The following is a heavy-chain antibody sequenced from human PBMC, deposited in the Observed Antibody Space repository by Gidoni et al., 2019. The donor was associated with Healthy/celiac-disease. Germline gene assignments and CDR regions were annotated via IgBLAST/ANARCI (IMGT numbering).Heavy chain of an antibody. V-gene: IGHV3-48*02. Sequence: EVQLVESGGGLVQPGGSLRLSCAASGFTSSSYSMTWVRQAPGKGLEWVSYISSSSSTIYYADSVKGRFTISRDNAKNSLYLQMNSLRDEDTAVYYCARGTIAGSYYGSWGQGTLVTVSS. CDR3: ARGTIAGSYYGS. D-gene: IGHD1-26*01. CDR1: GFTSSSYS. CDR2: ISSSSSTI. J-gene: IGHJ4*02.